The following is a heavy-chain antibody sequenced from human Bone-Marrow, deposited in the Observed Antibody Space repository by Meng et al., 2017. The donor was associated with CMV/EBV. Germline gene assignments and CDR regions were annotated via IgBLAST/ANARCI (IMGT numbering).Heavy chain of an antibody. Sequence: SETLSLTCTVSGDSISNTNYYWGWIRQPPGKGLEWIGNIYYSGNTYHNTFLKSRVAISIDTSRKQFSLRLRSVTATDTAVYYCARLRWDSKKGAFDIWGPGTMVTVSS. CDR3: ARLRWDSKKGAFDI. J-gene: IGHJ3*02. CDR1: GDSISNTNYY. CDR2: IYYSGNT. D-gene: IGHD1-26*01. V-gene: IGHV4-39*01.